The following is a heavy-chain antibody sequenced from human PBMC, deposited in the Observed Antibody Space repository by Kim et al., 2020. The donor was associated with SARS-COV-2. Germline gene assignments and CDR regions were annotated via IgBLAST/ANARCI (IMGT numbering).Heavy chain of an antibody. D-gene: IGHD3-3*01. CDR1: GFTFSSYA. CDR3: GNLRFLEWLPIQTYYYYGMDV. V-gene: IGHV3-23*01. J-gene: IGHJ6*02. Sequence: GGSLRLSCAASGFTFSSYAMSWVRQAPGKGLEWVSAISGSGGSTYYADSVKGRFTISRDNSKNTLYLQMNSLRAEDTAVYYCGNLRFLEWLPIQTYYYYGMDVWGQGTTVTVSS. CDR2: ISGSGGST.